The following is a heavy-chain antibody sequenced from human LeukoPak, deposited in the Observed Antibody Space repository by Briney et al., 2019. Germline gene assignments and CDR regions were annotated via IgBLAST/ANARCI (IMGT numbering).Heavy chain of an antibody. CDR2: LYSGGNT. CDR1: GFTVSSNY. V-gene: IGHV3-53*01. Sequence: SGGSLRLSCVVSGFTVSSNYMGWVRQAPGKGLEWVSVLYSGGNTYHADSVKGRFTISRDNSKNTLYLQMNSLRAEDTAVYYCAREGASSSFGHWGQGTLVTVSS. CDR3: AREGASSSFGH. D-gene: IGHD6-13*01. J-gene: IGHJ4*02.